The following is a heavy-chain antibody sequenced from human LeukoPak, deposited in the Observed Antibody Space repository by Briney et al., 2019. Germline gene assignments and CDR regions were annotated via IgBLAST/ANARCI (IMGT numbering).Heavy chain of an antibody. V-gene: IGHV3-11*04. CDR3: ARASEKYSSSLYYYYMDV. CDR2: ITNSGTTI. Sequence: GGSLRLSCAASGFTFSDYYMGWIRQAPGKGLECVSYITNSGTTIYYADSVKGRFTISRDNAKNSLNLHMNSLRAEDTAVYYCARASEKYSSSLYYYYMDVWGKGTTVTVSS. CDR1: GFTFSDYY. J-gene: IGHJ6*03. D-gene: IGHD6-13*01.